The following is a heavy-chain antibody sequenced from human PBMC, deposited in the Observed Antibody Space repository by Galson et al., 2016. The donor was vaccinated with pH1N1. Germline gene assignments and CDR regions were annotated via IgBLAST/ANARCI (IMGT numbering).Heavy chain of an antibody. CDR2: MNPNNGNA. J-gene: IGHJ2*01. CDR1: GYTLTSYD. CDR3: ARGPVYWYFDL. V-gene: IGHV1-8*01. Sequence: SVKVSCKASGYTLTSYDINWVRLATGQGLEWMGWMNPNNGNADYAPKFQGRVTLTRNASINTAYMELSSLTSEDTAVYYCARGPVYWYFDLWGRGTPVLVSS.